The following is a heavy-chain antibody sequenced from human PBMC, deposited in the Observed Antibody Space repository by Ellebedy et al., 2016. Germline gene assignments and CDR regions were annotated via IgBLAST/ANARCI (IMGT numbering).Heavy chain of an antibody. Sequence: SETLSLXXTVSGGSITSYYWSWIRQPAGKELEWIGRIYSDGSTNYKPSLKSRLTISVDTSKSQFSLKLGSVTVADTALYYCATNNSRQFDHWGQGALVAVSP. V-gene: IGHV4-4*07. D-gene: IGHD1/OR15-1a*01. CDR1: GGSITSYY. CDR2: IYSDGST. CDR3: ATNNSRQFDH. J-gene: IGHJ4*02.